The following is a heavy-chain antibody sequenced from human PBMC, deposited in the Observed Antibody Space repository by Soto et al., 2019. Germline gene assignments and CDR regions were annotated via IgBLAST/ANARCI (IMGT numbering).Heavy chain of an antibody. J-gene: IGHJ5*02. V-gene: IGHV3-53*02. CDR2: IYGADET. D-gene: IGHD6-19*01. CDR3: ARKTTSVAPPA. Sequence: EVQLVETGGDLIQPGGSLRLSGAASGFSVSSTYMTWFRQAPGKGLEWVSVIYGADETSYADSVKGRFTISRDKSKNMLYLQMNSLEADDTAVYFCARKTTSVAPPAWGQGTLVTVS. CDR1: GFSVSSTY.